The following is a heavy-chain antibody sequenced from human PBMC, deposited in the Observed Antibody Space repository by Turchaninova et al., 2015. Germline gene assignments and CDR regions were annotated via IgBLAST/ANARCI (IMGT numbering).Heavy chain of an antibody. J-gene: IGHJ4*02. CDR3: ARGRSWPLDY. CDR1: GASVSSNSAA. Sequence: QVQLQQSGPGLVKPSQTLSVTCAISGASVSSNSAAWYWIRQSPSRGLEWLGRTYYRSKWYNDYAESVKSRIIINSDTSENQFSLQLNSVTPEDTAVYYCARGRSWPLDYWGQGTLVNVSS. V-gene: IGHV6-1*01. CDR2: TYYRSKWYN. D-gene: IGHD6-13*01.